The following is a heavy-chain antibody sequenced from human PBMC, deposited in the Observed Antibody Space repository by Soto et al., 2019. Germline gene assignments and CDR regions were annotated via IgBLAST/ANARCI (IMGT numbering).Heavy chain of an antibody. J-gene: IGHJ5*01. CDR2: INAGNGNT. CDR3: ARGLASVSWFES. D-gene: IGHD3-3*01. CDR1: GYTFTSYA. Sequence: ASVKVSCKASGYTFTSYAMHWVRHAPGQRLEWMGWINAGNGNTKYSQKFQGRVTITRDTSASTAYMELSSLRSEDTAVYDGARGLASVSWFESWGQATRVNVAS. V-gene: IGHV1-3*01.